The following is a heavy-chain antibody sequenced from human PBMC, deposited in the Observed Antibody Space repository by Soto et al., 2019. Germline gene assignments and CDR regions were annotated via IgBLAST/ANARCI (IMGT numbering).Heavy chain of an antibody. V-gene: IGHV3-9*01. CDR1: GFTFDDYA. D-gene: IGHD3-10*01. J-gene: IGHJ4*02. Sequence: EVQLVESGGGLVQPGRSLRLSCAASGFTFDDYAMHWVRQAPGKGLEWVSGISWNSGSIGYADSVKGRFTISRDNAKNSLYLQMNSLRAEDTALYYCAKVSTAYGSETTSFDYWGQGTLVTVSS. CDR2: ISWNSGSI. CDR3: AKVSTAYGSETTSFDY.